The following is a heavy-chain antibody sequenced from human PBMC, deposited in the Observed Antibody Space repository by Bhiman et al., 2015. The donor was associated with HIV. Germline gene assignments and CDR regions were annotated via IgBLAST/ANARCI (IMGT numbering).Heavy chain of an antibody. V-gene: IGHV3-13*01. J-gene: IGHJ3*02. CDR3: ARRRQGSASYSDAFDI. CDR2: IGRAGDT. Sequence: VQLVESGGGVVQPGGSLRLSCAASGFTFSFYGMYWVRQGAGKGPEWVAGIGRAGDTYYPGSEKGRFTISRENAKNSLYLEMNSLRAGDTAVYYCARRRQGSASYSDAFDIWGQGTMVTVSS. D-gene: IGHD6-19*01. CDR1: GFTFSFYG.